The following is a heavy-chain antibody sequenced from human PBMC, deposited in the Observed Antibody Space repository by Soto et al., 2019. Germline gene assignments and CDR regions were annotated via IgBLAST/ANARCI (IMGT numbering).Heavy chain of an antibody. Sequence: QVQLQESGPGLVKPSETLSLTCSVSGGSISNHYWSWIRQPPGKGLEWIGYIYYNGNTNYNPSLKCRATMSVDTSRNQISLKLTTGTDADTAVYYCTRANWYSEYWGQGTLVTVSS. CDR3: TRANWYSEY. D-gene: IGHD7-27*01. CDR1: GGSISNHY. V-gene: IGHV4-59*11. J-gene: IGHJ4*02. CDR2: IYYNGNT.